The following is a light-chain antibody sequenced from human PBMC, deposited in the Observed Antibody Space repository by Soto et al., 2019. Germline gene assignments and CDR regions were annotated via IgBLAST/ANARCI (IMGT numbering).Light chain of an antibody. Sequence: IVLTQSPATLSLSPGERATLSCRASQSVSSYLAWYQQKPGQAPRLLIYDASNRATGVPARFSGSGSGTDFTLTISSLEPEDFAVYYCQQRNSWPPYTFGQGTKVEIK. CDR1: QSVSSY. CDR3: QQRNSWPPYT. CDR2: DAS. J-gene: IGKJ2*01. V-gene: IGKV3-11*01.